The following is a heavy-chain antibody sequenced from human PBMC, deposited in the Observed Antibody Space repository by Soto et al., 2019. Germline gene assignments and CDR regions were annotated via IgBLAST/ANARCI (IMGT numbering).Heavy chain of an antibody. CDR1: GGSVSSGSYY. D-gene: IGHD5-12*01. J-gene: IGHJ4*02. CDR3: ASSASSNIVATGRSHYFDY. V-gene: IGHV4-61*01. CDR2: INYSGST. Sequence: SETPSLTCTVSGGSVSSGSYYWSWIRQPPGKGLEWIGDINYSGSTNYNPSLKSRVTISVDTSKNQFSLKLSSVTAADTAVYYCASSASSNIVATGRSHYFDYWGQGTLVTVSS.